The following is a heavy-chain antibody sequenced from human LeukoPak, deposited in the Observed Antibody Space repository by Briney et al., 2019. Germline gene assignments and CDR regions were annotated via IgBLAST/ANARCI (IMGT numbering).Heavy chain of an antibody. CDR2: ISYGGTT. Sequence: SETLSRTCSVSDVSISSGIYYWGWIRQPPGRGLEWIGSISYGGTTFYTPSLKSRGTISVDTSKNQFSLKLNSLTATDTAIYYCARHSSSWYYFDYWAQGILVTVSS. V-gene: IGHV4-39*01. J-gene: IGHJ4*02. CDR3: ARHSSSWYYFDY. D-gene: IGHD6-13*01. CDR1: DVSISSGIYY.